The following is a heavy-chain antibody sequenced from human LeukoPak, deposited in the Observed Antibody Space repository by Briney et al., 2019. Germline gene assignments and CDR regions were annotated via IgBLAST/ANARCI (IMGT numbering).Heavy chain of an antibody. V-gene: IGHV4-59*01. Sequence: SETLSLTCTVSGGSISSYYWSWIRQPPGKGLEWMGYIYYSGSTNYNPSLKSRVTISVDKSKNQFSLKLSSVTAADTAVYYCARDLAVAGKGGFDYWGQGTLVTVSS. CDR2: IYYSGST. CDR3: ARDLAVAGKGGFDY. J-gene: IGHJ4*02. CDR1: GGSISSYY. D-gene: IGHD6-19*01.